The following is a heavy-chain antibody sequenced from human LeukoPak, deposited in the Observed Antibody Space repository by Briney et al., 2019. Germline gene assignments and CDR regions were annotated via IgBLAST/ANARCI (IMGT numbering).Heavy chain of an antibody. CDR3: AREKVTTDNYYYMDV. CDR1: TFTFSSYA. CDR2: ISNDGSNK. D-gene: IGHD4-11*01. Sequence: PGGSLRLSCAASTFTFSSYAMHWVRQGPGKGLEWVTVISNDGSNKYYADSVKGRFTISRDNSKNTLDLQMNSLRAEDTALYYCAREKVTTDNYYYMDVWGKGTTVTVSS. J-gene: IGHJ6*03. V-gene: IGHV3-30*04.